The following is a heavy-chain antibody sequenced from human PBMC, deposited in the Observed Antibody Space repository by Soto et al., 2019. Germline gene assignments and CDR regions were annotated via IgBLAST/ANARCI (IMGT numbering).Heavy chain of an antibody. J-gene: IGHJ4*02. CDR3: ARDKRITIFGVAYHALDH. V-gene: IGHV1-69*08. CDR1: GGTFSIYT. D-gene: IGHD3-3*01. Sequence: QVPLVQSGAEVKKPGSSVKVSCQASGGTFSIYTISWGRQAPGPGLEWMGRIIPILGIANYAQKCQGRLTITADKSTSTADMELSSLRSEDTSVYYGARDKRITIFGVAYHALDHWGQGTLVTFSS. CDR2: IIPILGIA.